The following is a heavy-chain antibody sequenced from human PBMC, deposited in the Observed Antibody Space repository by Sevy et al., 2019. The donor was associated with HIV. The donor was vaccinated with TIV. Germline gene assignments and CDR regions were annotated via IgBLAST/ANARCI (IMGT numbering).Heavy chain of an antibody. V-gene: IGHV3-48*03. Sequence: GGSLRLSCAASGFIFSSYEMNWVRQAPGKGLEWVSYISNSGTTIYYSDSVKGRFTISRDNARNSLYLQMNSLRAEDTAVYYCARDLPPSATTVARFECWGQGTLVTVSS. D-gene: IGHD4-17*01. CDR1: GFIFSSYE. J-gene: IGHJ4*02. CDR2: ISNSGTTI. CDR3: ARDLPPSATTVARFEC.